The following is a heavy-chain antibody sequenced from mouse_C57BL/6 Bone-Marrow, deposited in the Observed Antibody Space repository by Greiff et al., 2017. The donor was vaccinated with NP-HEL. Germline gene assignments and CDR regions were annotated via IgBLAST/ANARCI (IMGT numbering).Heavy chain of an antibody. J-gene: IGHJ2*01. CDR3: ARDGLRRAFYFDY. Sequence: DVKLVESGGGLVKPGGSLKLSCAASGFTFSSYAMSWVRQTPEKRLEWVATISDGGSYTYYPDNVKGRFTISRDNAKNNLYLQMSHLKSEDTAMYYCARDGLRRAFYFDYWGQGTTLTVSS. D-gene: IGHD2-4*01. V-gene: IGHV5-4*01. CDR2: ISDGGSYT. CDR1: GFTFSSYA.